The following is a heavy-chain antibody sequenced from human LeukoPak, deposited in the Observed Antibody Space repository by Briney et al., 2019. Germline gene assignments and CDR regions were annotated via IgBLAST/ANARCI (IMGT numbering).Heavy chain of an antibody. CDR2: INSDGINT. V-gene: IGHV3-74*01. CDR3: ARRGETYYYDSSGYYPLTFDY. D-gene: IGHD3-22*01. J-gene: IGHJ4*02. CDR1: GFTFSNYW. Sequence: GGSLRLSCAASGFTFSNYWMHWVRQAPGKGLVWVSRINSDGINTSYADSVKGRFTISRDNAKNTLNLQMNSLRAEDTAVYYCARRGETYYYDSSGYYPLTFDYWGQGILVTVSS.